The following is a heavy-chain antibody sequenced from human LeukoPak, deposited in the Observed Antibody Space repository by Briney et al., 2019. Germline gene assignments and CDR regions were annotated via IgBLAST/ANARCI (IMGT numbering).Heavy chain of an antibody. CDR1: GGSISSGDYY. Sequence: SETLSLTCTVSGGSISSGDYYWSWIRQPPGKGLEWIGYIYYSGSTYYNPSLKSRVTISVDTSKNQFSLKLSSVTAADTAVYYCARAVNWGSRAIDYWGQGTLVTVSS. CDR2: IYYSGST. CDR3: ARAVNWGSRAIDY. V-gene: IGHV4-30-4*01. J-gene: IGHJ4*02. D-gene: IGHD7-27*01.